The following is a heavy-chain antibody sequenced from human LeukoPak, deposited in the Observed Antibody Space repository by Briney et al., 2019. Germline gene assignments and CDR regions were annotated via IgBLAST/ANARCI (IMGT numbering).Heavy chain of an antibody. D-gene: IGHD6-13*01. CDR3: ARRRGYERRALDT. J-gene: IGHJ3*02. CDR2: INHSGST. CDR1: GGSFSGYY. Sequence: SETLSLTCAVYGGSFSGYYWIWVRQPPGKGLEWVGEINHSGSTNYNPYLKSRVTISVDTSKHQFSLKLSSVTAADMAVYYCARRRGYERRALDTWGQGTMVTVSS. V-gene: IGHV4-34*01.